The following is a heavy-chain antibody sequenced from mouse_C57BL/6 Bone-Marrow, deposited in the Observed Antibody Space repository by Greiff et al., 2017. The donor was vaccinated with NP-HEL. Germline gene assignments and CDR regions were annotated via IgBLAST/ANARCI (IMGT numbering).Heavy chain of an antibody. CDR1: GYTFTDYY. CDR2: INPYNGGT. Sequence: EVQLQQSGPVLVKPGASVKMSCKASGYTFTDYYMNWVKQSHGKSLEWIGVINPYNGGTSYNQKFKGKATLTVDKSSSTAYMELNSLTSEDSAVYYCAGVYSNQYYFDYWGQGTTLTVSS. D-gene: IGHD2-5*01. CDR3: AGVYSNQYYFDY. J-gene: IGHJ2*01. V-gene: IGHV1-19*01.